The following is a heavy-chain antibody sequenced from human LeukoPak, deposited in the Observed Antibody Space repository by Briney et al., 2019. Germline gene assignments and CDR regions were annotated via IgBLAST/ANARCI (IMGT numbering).Heavy chain of an antibody. CDR2: INTNTGNP. Sequence: GASVKVSCKASGYTFTSYILNWVRQAPGQGLECMGWINTNTGNPTYAQGFTGRFVFSLDTFVSTAYLQISSLKAEDTALYYCARASTPKVGATIYYFDYWGQGTLVTVSS. CDR1: GYTFTSYI. V-gene: IGHV7-4-1*02. D-gene: IGHD1-26*01. CDR3: ARASTPKVGATIYYFDY. J-gene: IGHJ4*02.